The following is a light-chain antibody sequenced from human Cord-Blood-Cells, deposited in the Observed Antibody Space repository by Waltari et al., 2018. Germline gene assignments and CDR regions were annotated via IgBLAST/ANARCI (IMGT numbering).Light chain of an antibody. CDR1: QSVSSY. V-gene: IGKV3-11*01. CDR3: QQRSSYT. CDR2: DAS. Sequence: EIVLTQSPATLPLSPGERATLSCRASQSVSSYLAWYQQKPGQAPRLLIYDASNRATGIPARFSGSGSGTDFTLTISSLEPEDFAVYYCQQRSSYTFGQGTKLEIK. J-gene: IGKJ2*01.